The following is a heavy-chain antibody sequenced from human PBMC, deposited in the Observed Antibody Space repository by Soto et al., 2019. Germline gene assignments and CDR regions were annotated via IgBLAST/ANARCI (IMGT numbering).Heavy chain of an antibody. CDR1: GGSFSGYC. Sequence: QVQLQQWGAGLLKPSETLSLTGAVYGGSFSGYCWSWIRQPPGKGLVGIGEINHSGCTNYNPSLNRRTIISVNTTKTHCTLKRCSGSDVAAAVYYCARGTGGEYDSDGLDVWGQGTTVTVSS. CDR3: ARGTGGEYDSDGLDV. D-gene: IGHD4-17*01. CDR2: INHSGCT. J-gene: IGHJ6*02. V-gene: IGHV4-34*01.